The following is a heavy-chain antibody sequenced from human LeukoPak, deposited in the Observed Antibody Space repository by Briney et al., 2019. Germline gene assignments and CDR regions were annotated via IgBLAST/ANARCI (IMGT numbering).Heavy chain of an antibody. V-gene: IGHV1-2*02. J-gene: IGHJ6*02. CDR3: ARARGYCSSTSCRYYYGMDV. D-gene: IGHD2-2*01. Sequence: ASVKVSCKASGYTFTGYYMHWVRQASGQGLEWMGWINPNSGGTNYAQKFQGRVTMTRDTSISTAYMELSRLRSDDTAVYYCARARGYCSSTSCRYYYGMDVWGQGTTVTVSS. CDR1: GYTFTGYY. CDR2: INPNSGGT.